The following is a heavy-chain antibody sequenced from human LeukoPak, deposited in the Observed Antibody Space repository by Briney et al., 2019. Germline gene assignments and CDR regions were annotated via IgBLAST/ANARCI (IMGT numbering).Heavy chain of an antibody. D-gene: IGHD3-10*01. V-gene: IGHV3-23*01. CDR3: AKYTSGTSYRGLDQ. CDR1: GLTVSSYV. CDR2: IIGSAVNT. J-gene: IGHJ4*02. Sequence: GESLRLSCGASGLTVSSYVMSWVRQAPGKGLEWVSTIIGSAVNTYYADSVKGRFTISRDDSKNTVYLQMNSLRAEDTAVYSCAKYTSGTSYRGLDQWGQGTLVTVSS.